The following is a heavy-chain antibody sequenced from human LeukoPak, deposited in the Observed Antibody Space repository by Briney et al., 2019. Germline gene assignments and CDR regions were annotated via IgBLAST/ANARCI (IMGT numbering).Heavy chain of an antibody. D-gene: IGHD2-2*01. CDR1: GGSFSGYY. J-gene: IGHJ6*03. CDR3: ARAPPVVVPAASFYYYYMDV. Sequence: PSETLSLTCAVYGGSFSGYYWSWIRQPPGKGLEWIGEINHSGSTNYNPSLKGRVTISVDTSKNQFSLKLSSVTAADTAVYYCARAPPVVVPAASFYYYYMDVWGKGTTVTVSS. V-gene: IGHV4-34*01. CDR2: INHSGST.